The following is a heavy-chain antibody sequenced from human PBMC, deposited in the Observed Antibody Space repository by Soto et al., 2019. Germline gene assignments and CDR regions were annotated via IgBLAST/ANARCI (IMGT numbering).Heavy chain of an antibody. CDR2: ISSSGGST. CDR1: VFTFGKYA. V-gene: IGHV3-23*01. J-gene: IGHJ6*02. D-gene: IGHD3-3*01. CDR3: AKGHDFWSTYSYYYGMYV. Sequence: WWSLRLSCSASVFTFGKYAMNWFRQAPGKGLEWVSGISSSGGSTAYGDSVKGRFTISRDNSKNTLYLQMNSLRADDAAVYFCAKGHDFWSTYSYYYGMYVWGQGTTVTVSS.